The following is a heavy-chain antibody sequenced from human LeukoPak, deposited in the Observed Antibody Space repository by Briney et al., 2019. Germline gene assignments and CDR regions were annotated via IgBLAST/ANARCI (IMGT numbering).Heavy chain of an antibody. CDR1: GYTFTRYS. CDR3: ARDSNYIHFDY. D-gene: IGHD4-11*01. V-gene: IGHV7-4-1*02. J-gene: IGHJ4*02. CDR2: ITTNTGNP. Sequence: ASVKVSCKASGYTFTRYSMNWVRQAPGQGLEWMGWITTNTGNPTYAQGSTGRFVFSLDTSVSTAYLEISSLKAEDTAVYYCARDSNYIHFDYWGQGTLVTVSS.